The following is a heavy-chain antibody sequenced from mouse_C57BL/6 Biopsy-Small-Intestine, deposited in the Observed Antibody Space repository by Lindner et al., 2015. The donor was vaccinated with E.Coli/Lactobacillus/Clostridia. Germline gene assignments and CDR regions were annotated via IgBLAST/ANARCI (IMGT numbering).Heavy chain of an antibody. Sequence: SVKVSCKASGGSLSNYAVSWVRQAPGQGLEWMGGIIPIVGSANYAPKFQDRVTMTADESTGTVTLELSSLRSEDTAVYFCAAALGWSSSWLDGSQLDDWGQGTLVTVSS. CDR2: IIPIVGSA. CDR1: GGSLSNYA. CDR3: AAALGWSSSWLDGSQLDD. D-gene: IGHD4-1*01. V-gene: IGHV1-62-2*01. J-gene: IGHJ4*01.